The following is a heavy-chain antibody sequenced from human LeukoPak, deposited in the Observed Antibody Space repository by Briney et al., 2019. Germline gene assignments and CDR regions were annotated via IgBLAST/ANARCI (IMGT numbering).Heavy chain of an antibody. Sequence: GASVKVSCKAPGYTFTSYDINWVRQATGQGLEWMGWMNPNSGNTGYAQKFQGRVTMTRNTSISTAYMELSSLRSEDTAVYYCARGRITMVRGVIITYWFDPWGQGTLVTVSS. CDR3: ARGRITMVRGVIITYWFDP. D-gene: IGHD3-10*01. CDR1: GYTFTSYD. V-gene: IGHV1-8*01. J-gene: IGHJ5*02. CDR2: MNPNSGNT.